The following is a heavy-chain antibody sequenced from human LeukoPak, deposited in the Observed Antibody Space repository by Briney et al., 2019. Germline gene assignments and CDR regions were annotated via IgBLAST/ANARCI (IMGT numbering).Heavy chain of an antibody. Sequence: SDTLSLTCAVSGYSISSSNWWGWIRQPPGKGLEWIGYIYYSGSTYYNPSLKSRVTMSVDTSKNQFSLKLSSVTAADTAVYYCARMKGGYSYGRFDYWGQGTLVTVSS. V-gene: IGHV4-28*01. CDR3: ARMKGGYSYGRFDY. D-gene: IGHD5-18*01. CDR2: IYYSGST. CDR1: GYSISSSNW. J-gene: IGHJ4*02.